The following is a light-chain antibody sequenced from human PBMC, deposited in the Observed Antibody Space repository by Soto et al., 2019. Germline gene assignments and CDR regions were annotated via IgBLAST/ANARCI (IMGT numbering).Light chain of an antibody. CDR2: GAS. Sequence: EVVMTQSPATLSVSPGERATLSCRASQSVSSNLAWYQQKPGQAPRLLIYGASTRPTGIPARFSGSGSGTEFTLTISSLQSEDFAVYYCQQYNNWPYTFGQGTELEIK. CDR3: QQYNNWPYT. J-gene: IGKJ2*01. CDR1: QSVSSN. V-gene: IGKV3-15*01.